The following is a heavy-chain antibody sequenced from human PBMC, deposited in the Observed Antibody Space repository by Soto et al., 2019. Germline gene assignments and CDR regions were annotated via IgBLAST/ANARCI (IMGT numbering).Heavy chain of an antibody. Sequence: LRLSCVASGFTFSGSAMHWVRQASGKGLEWVGRIRSKANSDATAYGASVKGRFTISRDDSKNTAYLQMNSLKTEDTAVYYCVRYCSGGSCPDAFDIWGQGTMVTVS. CDR2: IRSKANSDAT. D-gene: IGHD2-15*01. J-gene: IGHJ3*02. CDR3: VRYCSGGSCPDAFDI. CDR1: GFTFSGSA. V-gene: IGHV3-73*01.